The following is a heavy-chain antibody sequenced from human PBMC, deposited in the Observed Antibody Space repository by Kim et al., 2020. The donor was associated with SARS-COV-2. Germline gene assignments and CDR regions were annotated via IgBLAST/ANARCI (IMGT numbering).Heavy chain of an antibody. V-gene: IGHV3-53*01. CDR3: ARDPVADGYSFFDY. CDR2: IFRGGTT. J-gene: IGHJ4*02. Sequence: GGSLRLSCAVSGLTVTSNHMTWIRQAPGRGLEWVSVIFRGGTTYYAPSVQGRFTVSRDYYKNTLSLQMNSLRAEDTAIYYRARDPVADGYSFFDYWGQGTLVTVSS. CDR1: GLTVTSNH. D-gene: IGHD4-4*01.